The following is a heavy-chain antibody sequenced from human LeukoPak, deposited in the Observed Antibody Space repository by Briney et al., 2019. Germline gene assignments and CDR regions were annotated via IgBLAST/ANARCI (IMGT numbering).Heavy chain of an antibody. V-gene: IGHV3-30*04. CDR1: GFTFSSYA. D-gene: IGHD6-25*01. CDR3: AKSGQGDAFDI. J-gene: IGHJ3*02. CDR2: MSYDGSNK. Sequence: PGGSLRLSCAASGFTFSSYALHWVRQAPGKGLEWVAVMSYDGSNKYYADSVKGRFTISRDNSKNTLYLQMNSLRAEDTAVYYCAKSGQGDAFDIWGQGTMVTVSS.